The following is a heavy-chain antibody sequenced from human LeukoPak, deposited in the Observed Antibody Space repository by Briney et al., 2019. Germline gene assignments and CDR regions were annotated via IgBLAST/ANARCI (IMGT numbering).Heavy chain of an antibody. CDR2: INPNSGGT. J-gene: IGHJ4*02. Sequence: GASVKVSCKASGYTFTGYYMHWVRQAPGQGLEWMGWINPNSGGTNYAQKFQGRVTMTRDTSISTAYMELSRLRSDDTAVYYCARVEDNWNYRGSFDYWGQGTLVTVSS. D-gene: IGHD1-7*01. CDR3: ARVEDNWNYRGSFDY. CDR1: GYTFTGYY. V-gene: IGHV1-2*02.